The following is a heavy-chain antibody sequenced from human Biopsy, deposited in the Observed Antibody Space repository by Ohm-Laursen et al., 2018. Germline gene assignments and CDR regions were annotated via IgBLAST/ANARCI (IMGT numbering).Heavy chain of an antibody. CDR1: ARSISNNNYY. D-gene: IGHD3-22*01. J-gene: IGHJ5*02. CDR2: IFYRGST. Sequence: SAPLSLPSTVSARSISNNNYYWGWIRQPPGKGLEWIGSIFYRGSTHYKPSHKSRVNISVDTSKNQFSLKLNSVTAADTAVYYCARDYDTSGYYYVSWGQGTLVTVSS. V-gene: IGHV4-39*01. CDR3: ARDYDTSGYYYVS.